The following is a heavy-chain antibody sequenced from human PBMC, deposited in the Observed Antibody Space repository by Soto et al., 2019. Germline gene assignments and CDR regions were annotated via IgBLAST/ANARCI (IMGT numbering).Heavy chain of an antibody. Sequence: QVQLVQSGAEVKKPGSSVKVSCKASGGTFSSYAISWVRQAPGQGLEWMGGLIPILGTANYAQKFQGRVTVTARESTSTAYMERSSLRSEDTAVYYCAREGGEMATITVYWGQGTLVTFSS. CDR2: LIPILGTA. CDR1: GGTFSSYA. V-gene: IGHV1-69*01. J-gene: IGHJ4*02. D-gene: IGHD5-12*01. CDR3: AREGGEMATITVY.